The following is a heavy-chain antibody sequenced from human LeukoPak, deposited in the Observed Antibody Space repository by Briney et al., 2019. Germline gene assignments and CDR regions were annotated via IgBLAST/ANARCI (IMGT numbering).Heavy chain of an antibody. CDR3: AKGPSIAMVFYWFDP. CDR2: ISGSGGST. Sequence: PGASLRLSCAASGFTFSSYAMSWVRQAPGKGLEWVSAISGSGGSTYYADSVKGRFTISRDNSKNTLYLQMNSLRAEDTAVYYCAKGPSIAMVFYWFDPWGQGTLVTVSS. D-gene: IGHD5-18*01. CDR1: GFTFSSYA. J-gene: IGHJ5*02. V-gene: IGHV3-23*01.